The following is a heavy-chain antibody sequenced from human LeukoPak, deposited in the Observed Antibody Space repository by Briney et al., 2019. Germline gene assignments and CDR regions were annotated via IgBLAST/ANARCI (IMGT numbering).Heavy chain of an antibody. J-gene: IGHJ4*02. V-gene: IGHV3-7*03. D-gene: IGHD2-21*01. Sequence: GGSLRLSCAASGFTFSSYWMSWVRQAPGKGLEWVANIKQDGSEKYYVDSVKGRFTISRDNAKNSLYLQMNSLRAEDAAVYFCAKAPVTSCRGAYCYPFDSWGQGTLVTVSS. CDR1: GFTFSSYW. CDR3: AKAPVTSCRGAYCYPFDS. CDR2: IKQDGSEK.